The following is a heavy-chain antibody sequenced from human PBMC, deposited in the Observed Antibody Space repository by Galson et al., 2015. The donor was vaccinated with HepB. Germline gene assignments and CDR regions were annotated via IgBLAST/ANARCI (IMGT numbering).Heavy chain of an antibody. CDR1: GYTFSSYG. CDR2: ISTYNGNT. CDR3: ARHPSGYFVMDV. D-gene: IGHD3-10*01. J-gene: IGHJ6*02. V-gene: IGHV1-18*01. Sequence: SVKVSCKDSGYTFSSYGLSWARQAPGQGLEWMGWISTYNGNTIYAPKIQGRVTMTTDTSTSTAYMDLRFLRTDDTAVYYCARHPSGYFVMDVWGQGTTVTVSS.